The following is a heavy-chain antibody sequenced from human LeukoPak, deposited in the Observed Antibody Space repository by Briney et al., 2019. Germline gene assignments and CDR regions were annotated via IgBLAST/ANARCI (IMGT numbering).Heavy chain of an antibody. CDR3: ARDYGSGSYPPYFDY. Sequence: PGGSLRLSCAASRFTFSSSGMHWVRQAPGKGLEWVAFIRYDGTYKYYADSVKGRFTISRDNAKNSLYLQMNSLRAEDTAVYYCARDYGSGSYPPYFDYWGQGTLVTVSS. CDR1: RFTFSSSG. V-gene: IGHV3-30*02. J-gene: IGHJ4*02. CDR2: IRYDGTYK. D-gene: IGHD3-10*01.